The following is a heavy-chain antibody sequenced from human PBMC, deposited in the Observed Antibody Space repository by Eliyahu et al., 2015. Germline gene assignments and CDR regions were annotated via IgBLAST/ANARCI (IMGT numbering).Heavy chain of an antibody. CDR2: IYYSGST. V-gene: IGHV4-31*03. D-gene: IGHD3-22*01. CDR1: GGSISSGDYY. CDR3: AREIITTSYNLFDP. J-gene: IGHJ5*02. Sequence: QVQLQESGPGLVKPSQTLSLTCTVSGGSISSGDYYWSWIRQHPGKGLEWIGYIYYSGSTNYNPSLESRVTISVDTSKNQFSLKLSSVTAADTAVYYCAREIITTSYNLFDPWGQGTLVTVSS.